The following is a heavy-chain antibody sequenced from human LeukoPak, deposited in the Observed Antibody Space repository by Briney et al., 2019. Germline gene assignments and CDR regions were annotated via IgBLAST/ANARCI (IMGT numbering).Heavy chain of an antibody. J-gene: IGHJ4*02. D-gene: IGHD2-15*01. CDR2: IYHSGST. V-gene: IGHV4-38-2*02. Sequence: SETLSLTCTVSGYSISSDYYWGWIRQPPGKGLEWIGSIYHSGSTNYNPSLKSRVTMSVDTSKNQFSLKLSSVTAADTAVYYCARVVSKWSYYFDYWGQGTLVTVSS. CDR3: ARVVSKWSYYFDY. CDR1: GYSISSDYY.